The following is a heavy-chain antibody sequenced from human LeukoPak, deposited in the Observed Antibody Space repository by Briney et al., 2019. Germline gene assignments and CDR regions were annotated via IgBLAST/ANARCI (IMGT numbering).Heavy chain of an antibody. CDR3: AKHMRATNTYSFFGLDV. D-gene: IGHD1-26*01. CDR2: INWNGGGT. J-gene: IGHJ6*02. CDR1: GFTFKDCG. V-gene: IGHV3-9*01. Sequence: GRSLRLSCAATGFTFKDCGMHWVRQPPGKGLEWVSSINWNGGGTDYADSVKGRFTISRDNAKNSLYLQLSSLRPEDTALYYCAKHMRATNTYSFFGLDVWGQGTTVTVSS.